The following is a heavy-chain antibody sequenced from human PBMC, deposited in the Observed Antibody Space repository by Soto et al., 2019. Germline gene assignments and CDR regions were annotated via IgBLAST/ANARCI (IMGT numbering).Heavy chain of an antibody. CDR1: GGSISSSSYY. CDR2: IYYSGST. CDR3: ARHPVD. J-gene: IGHJ4*02. Sequence: SETLSLTCTVSGGSISSSSYYWGWIRQPPGKGMEWIGSIYYSGSTYYNPSLKSRVTISVDTTKNQFSLKLRSVTAADTAVYYCARHPVDWGQGTLVTVSS. V-gene: IGHV4-39*01.